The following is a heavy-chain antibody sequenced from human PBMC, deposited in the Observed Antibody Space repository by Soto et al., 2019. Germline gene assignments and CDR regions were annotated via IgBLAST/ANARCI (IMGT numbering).Heavy chain of an antibody. J-gene: IGHJ6*02. CDR1: GFTFSSYS. Sequence: GGSLRLSCAASGFTFSSYSMNWVRQAPGKGLEWVSSISSSSSYIYYADSVKGRFTISRDNAKNSLYLQMNSLRAEDTAVYYCARDRSGSWYGRGYHYYGMDVWGQGTTVTVSS. CDR2: ISSSSSYI. D-gene: IGHD6-13*01. V-gene: IGHV3-21*01. CDR3: ARDRSGSWYGRGYHYYGMDV.